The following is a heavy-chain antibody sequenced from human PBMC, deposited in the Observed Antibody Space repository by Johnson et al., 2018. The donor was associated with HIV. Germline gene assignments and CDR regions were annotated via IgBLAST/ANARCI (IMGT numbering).Heavy chain of an antibody. CDR3: AKDLGLSGYLDAVDI. D-gene: IGHD3-22*01. CDR1: GFSFSTYW. Sequence: VQLVESGGRLVQPGGSLRLSCAASGFSFSTYWMHWVRRVPGKGLVWVSRIDTEGSGTTYADSVKGRFTISRDNAKNTVYLQMISLRVEDMAVYYCAKDLGLSGYLDAVDICGQVTMVTVSS. V-gene: IGHV3-74*03. J-gene: IGHJ3*02. CDR2: IDTEGSGT.